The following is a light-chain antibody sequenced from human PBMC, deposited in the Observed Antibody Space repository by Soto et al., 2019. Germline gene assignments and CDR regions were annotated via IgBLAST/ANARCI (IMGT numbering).Light chain of an antibody. Sequence: EIKMTQSPPALSASSEDIVIISSRASQNINNKLIWYQQKPGEAPKPLIYSASSLYSGVPSRFSGSGSGTDFTLTISSLQPEDFATYYCQQGYSNPITFGQGTRLEIK. CDR1: QNINNK. J-gene: IGKJ5*01. CDR2: SAS. V-gene: IGKV1-39*01. CDR3: QQGYSNPIT.